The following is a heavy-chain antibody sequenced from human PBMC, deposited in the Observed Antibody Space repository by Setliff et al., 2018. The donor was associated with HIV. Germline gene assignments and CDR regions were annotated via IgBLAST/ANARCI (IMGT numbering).Heavy chain of an antibody. CDR1: GFTFSSYS. Sequence: GGSLRLSCAASGFTFSSYSMNWVRQAPGKGLEWVSSISSGSSYIYYAESVKGRFTISRDNAKNSLYLQMNSLRAEDTAVYYCATGRLRATSPFDNWGQGTLVTVSS. V-gene: IGHV3-21*04. D-gene: IGHD1-26*01. CDR3: ATGRLRATSPFDN. J-gene: IGHJ4*02. CDR2: ISSGSSYI.